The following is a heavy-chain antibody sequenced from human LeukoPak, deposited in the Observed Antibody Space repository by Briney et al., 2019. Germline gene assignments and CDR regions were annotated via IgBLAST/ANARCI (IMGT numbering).Heavy chain of an antibody. Sequence: TSETLSLTCTVSGGSISTSNYYWSWIRQPPGKGLEWIGEINHSGSTNYNPSLKSRVTISVDTSKNQFSLKLSSVTAADTAVYYCARARIAVAATEDWGQGTLVTVSS. J-gene: IGHJ4*02. CDR3: ARARIAVAATED. CDR1: GGSISTSNYY. D-gene: IGHD6-19*01. CDR2: INHSGST. V-gene: IGHV4-39*07.